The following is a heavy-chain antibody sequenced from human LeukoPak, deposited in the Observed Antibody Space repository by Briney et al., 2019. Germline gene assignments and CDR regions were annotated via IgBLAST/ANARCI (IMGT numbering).Heavy chain of an antibody. J-gene: IGHJ3*02. V-gene: IGHV4-59*11. CDR2: ISYIGST. Sequence: PSETLSLTCAVSDDSFSSHYWTWIREPPGKGLEWIGYISYIGSTNYNPSLKSRVTISIDTSKNQFSLKLSSVTAADTAVYYCARDLVTVTKGFDIWGQGTMVSVSS. CDR3: ARDLVTVTKGFDI. D-gene: IGHD4-17*01. CDR1: DDSFSSHY.